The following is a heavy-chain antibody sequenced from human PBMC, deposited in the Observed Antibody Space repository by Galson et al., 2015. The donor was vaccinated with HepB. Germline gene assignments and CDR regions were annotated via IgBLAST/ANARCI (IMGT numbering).Heavy chain of an antibody. J-gene: IGHJ6*02. V-gene: IGHV1-69*13. CDR3: ATVVGATPSRYYGMDV. D-gene: IGHD1-26*01. Sequence: SVKVSCKASGGTFSSYAISWVRQAPGQGLEWMGGIIPILGTANYAQKFQGRVTITADESTSTAYMELSSLRSEDTAVYYCATVVGATPSRYYGMDVWGQGTTVTVSS. CDR1: GGTFSSYA. CDR2: IIPILGTA.